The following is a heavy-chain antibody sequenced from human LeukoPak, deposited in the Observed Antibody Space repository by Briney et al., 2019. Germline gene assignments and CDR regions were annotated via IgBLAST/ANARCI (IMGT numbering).Heavy chain of an antibody. CDR3: AREVPRIVDTAMVTAY. V-gene: IGHV3-21*01. J-gene: IGHJ4*02. CDR2: ISINSSYI. CDR1: GFTFSSYS. D-gene: IGHD5-18*01. Sequence: GGSVRLSCAASGFTFSSYSMNWVRQAPGKGLEWVSSISINSSYIYYADSVKGRFTISRDNTKNSLYLEMNTVRAEDTAVYYCAREVPRIVDTAMVTAYWGQGNLVTVSS.